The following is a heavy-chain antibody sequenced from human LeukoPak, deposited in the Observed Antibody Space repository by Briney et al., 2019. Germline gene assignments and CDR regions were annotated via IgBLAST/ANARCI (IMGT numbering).Heavy chain of an antibody. Sequence: SVKVSCKASGGTFSSYAISWVRQAPGQGLEWMGGIIPIFGTANYAQKFQGRVTITTDESTSTAYMELSSLRSEDTAVYYCARDLGIAVAGEGYYCMDVWGKGTTVTVSS. J-gene: IGHJ6*03. D-gene: IGHD6-19*01. V-gene: IGHV1-69*05. CDR2: IIPIFGTA. CDR3: ARDLGIAVAGEGYYCMDV. CDR1: GGTFSSYA.